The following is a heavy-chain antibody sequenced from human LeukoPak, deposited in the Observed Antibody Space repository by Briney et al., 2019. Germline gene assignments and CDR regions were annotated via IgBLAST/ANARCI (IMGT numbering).Heavy chain of an antibody. CDR1: GYTLTSYH. Sequence: ASVRVSCKASGYTLTSYHINWVGQASGQGLEWMGWMNPNNGDSGYAQNFQGRVTITTDTSINTAYMELRILRSDDTAVYFCARTTSLTASGYDYWGQGTLVTVSS. CDR2: MNPNNGDS. J-gene: IGHJ4*02. CDR3: ARTTSLTASGYDY. V-gene: IGHV1-8*03. D-gene: IGHD4-17*01.